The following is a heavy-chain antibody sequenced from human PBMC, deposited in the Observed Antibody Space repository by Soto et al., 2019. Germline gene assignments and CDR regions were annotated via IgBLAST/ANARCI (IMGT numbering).Heavy chain of an antibody. Sequence: SETLSLTCAVYGGSFSGYYWSWIRQPPGKGLEWNGEINHSGSTNYNPSLKSRVTITVDTSKNQFYLKLSSVTAADTAVYYCARGRTLTVGSGSYYSTIYYYYGMDVWGQGTTVS. CDR1: GGSFSGYY. J-gene: IGHJ6*02. CDR2: INHSGST. V-gene: IGHV4-34*01. D-gene: IGHD3-10*01. CDR3: ARGRTLTVGSGSYYSTIYYYYGMDV.